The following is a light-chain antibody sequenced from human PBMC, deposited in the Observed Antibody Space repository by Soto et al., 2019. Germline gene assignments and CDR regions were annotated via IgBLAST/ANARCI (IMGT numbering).Light chain of an antibody. CDR3: SSYTTGNTVV. V-gene: IGLV2-14*01. CDR2: EVS. Sequence: QSALTQPASVSGSPGQSIAISCTGTRSDVGAYGYVSWYQQHPGKAPKLMLFEVSMRPSEVSNRFSGSKSGNTASLTISGLQADDEADYYCSSYTTGNTVVFGGGTKLTVL. CDR1: RSDVGAYGY. J-gene: IGLJ3*02.